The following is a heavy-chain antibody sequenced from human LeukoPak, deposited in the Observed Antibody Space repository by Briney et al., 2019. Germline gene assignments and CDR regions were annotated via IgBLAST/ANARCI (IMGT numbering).Heavy chain of an antibody. CDR1: GYTFSSYG. V-gene: IGHV1-18*01. CDR2: ISAYNGNP. J-gene: IGHJ1*01. CDR3: ARDGYQPLDVTYFQH. D-gene: IGHD2-2*01. Sequence: ASVKVSCKTSGYTFSSYGISWVRQAPGQGLEWMGWISAYNGNPNYAQKLQGRVTMTTDTSTSPAYMALRSLRSDDTAVYYCARDGYQPLDVTYFQHWGQGTLVTVSS.